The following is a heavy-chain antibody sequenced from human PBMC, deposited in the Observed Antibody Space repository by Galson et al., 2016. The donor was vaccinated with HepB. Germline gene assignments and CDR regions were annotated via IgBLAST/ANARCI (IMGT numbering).Heavy chain of an antibody. Sequence: SLRLSCAASGFVFSSYSMHWVRQAPGKGLEWVEVISYDGSNKYYADSVKGRFTISIDISKNTLSLQMKSLRAEDTAVFSCARGPFALGDRKVYDFDYWGQGTLVTLSS. D-gene: IGHD3-16*01. J-gene: IGHJ4*02. V-gene: IGHV3-30-3*01. CDR3: ARGPFALGDRKVYDFDY. CDR2: ISYDGSNK. CDR1: GFVFSSYS.